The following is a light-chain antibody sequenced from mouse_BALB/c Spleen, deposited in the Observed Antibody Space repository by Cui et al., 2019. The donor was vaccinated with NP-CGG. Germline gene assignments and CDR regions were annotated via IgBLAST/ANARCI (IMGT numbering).Light chain of an antibody. CDR1: NGAVTTSNY. CDR3: ALWYSNHWV. J-gene: IGLJ1*01. Sequence: QAVVTQESALTTSPGETVTLTCRSSNGAVTTSNYANWVQEKPDHLFTGLIGGTNNRVPGVPARFSGSLIGDKAALTITGAQTEDEAIYFCALWYSNHWVFGGGTILTVL. CDR2: GTN. V-gene: IGLV1*01.